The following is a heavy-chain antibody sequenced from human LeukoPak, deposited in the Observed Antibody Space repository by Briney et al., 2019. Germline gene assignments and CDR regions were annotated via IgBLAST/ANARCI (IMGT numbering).Heavy chain of an antibody. CDR1: GGSISRYY. J-gene: IGHJ4*02. V-gene: IGHV4-59*08. CDR3: ARHTGLSSGYYYYFDY. CDR2: IYYSGST. Sequence: SETLSLTCTGSGGSISRYYWSWIRQPPGKGLEGIGYIYYSGSTNYNPSLKRRVTISVDTYKNQFSLKLSSATAADTAVYYCARHTGLSSGYYYYFDYWGQGTLVTVSS. D-gene: IGHD3-22*01.